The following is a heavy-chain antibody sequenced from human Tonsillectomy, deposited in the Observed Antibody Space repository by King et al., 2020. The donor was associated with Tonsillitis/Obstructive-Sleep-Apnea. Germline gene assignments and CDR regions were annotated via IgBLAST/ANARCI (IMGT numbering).Heavy chain of an antibody. V-gene: IGHV3-30*04. D-gene: IGHD6-6*01. CDR2: MSYDGSTK. J-gene: IGHJ4*02. CDR1: GFTLSDYA. Sequence: VQLVHSGGGVVQPGRSLRLSCAASGFTLSDYAMHWVRQAPGKGRQWVAVMSYDGSTKYYADFVMGRFTIASDKSKNTLDLQMNSLRGEDTAVYYCAKSRGSSSGFDFFFDYWGQGTLVTVSS. CDR3: AKSRGSSSGFDFFFDY.